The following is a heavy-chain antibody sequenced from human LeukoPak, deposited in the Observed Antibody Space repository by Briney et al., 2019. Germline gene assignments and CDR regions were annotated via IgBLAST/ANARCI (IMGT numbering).Heavy chain of an antibody. Sequence: GGSLRLSCAASAFIFSHYGMHWVRQAPGKGLEWVAFIRYDGGHKYYADSVKGRFTISRDNSKNTLNLQMNSLRAEDTAVYYCAKTKEEYYSSGSSIDYWGQGTLVTVSS. CDR1: AFIFSHYG. D-gene: IGHD3-22*01. CDR2: IRYDGGHK. CDR3: AKTKEEYYSSGSSIDY. J-gene: IGHJ4*02. V-gene: IGHV3-30*02.